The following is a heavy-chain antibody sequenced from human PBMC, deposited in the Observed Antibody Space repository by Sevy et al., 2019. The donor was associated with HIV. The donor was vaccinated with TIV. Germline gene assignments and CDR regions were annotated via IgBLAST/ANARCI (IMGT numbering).Heavy chain of an antibody. CDR1: GYTFSSYG. Sequence: ASVKVSCKASGYTFSSYGITWVRQAPGQGLEWMGWISTYNGDTNYAQKLQGRVTMTTDTSTSTAYMDLRSLRFDDTAVYYCERLDLSGSGWYGNGMDVWGQGTTVTVSS. CDR3: ERLDLSGSGWYGNGMDV. V-gene: IGHV1-18*01. D-gene: IGHD6-19*01. J-gene: IGHJ6*02. CDR2: ISTYNGDT.